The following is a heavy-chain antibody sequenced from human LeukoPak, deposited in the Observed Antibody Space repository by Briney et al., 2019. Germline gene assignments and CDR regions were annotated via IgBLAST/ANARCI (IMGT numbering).Heavy chain of an antibody. Sequence: SVKVSCKASGYTFTSYTMHWVRQAPGQRLEWMGGIIPIFGTANYAQKFQGRVTITADESTSTAYMELSSLRSEDTAVYYCATSHTIFGVVIIGFDPWGQGTLVTVSS. CDR1: GYTFTSYT. V-gene: IGHV1-69*13. CDR2: IIPIFGTA. CDR3: ATSHTIFGVVIIGFDP. D-gene: IGHD3-3*01. J-gene: IGHJ5*02.